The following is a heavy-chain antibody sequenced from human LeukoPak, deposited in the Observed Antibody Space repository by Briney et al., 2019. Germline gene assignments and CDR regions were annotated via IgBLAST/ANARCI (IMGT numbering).Heavy chain of an antibody. D-gene: IGHD6-19*01. CDR3: VRDGSGWSRDV. V-gene: IGHV3-21*01. J-gene: IGHJ6*02. Sequence: GGSLRLSCAASGFTFSVYSMSWIRQAPEKGLEWVSSISSTTYTYYADSVKGRFTISRDNSKNSLYLQMNSLTAEDTALYYCVRDGSGWSRDVWGQGTTVTVSS. CDR2: ISSTTYT. CDR1: GFTFSVYS.